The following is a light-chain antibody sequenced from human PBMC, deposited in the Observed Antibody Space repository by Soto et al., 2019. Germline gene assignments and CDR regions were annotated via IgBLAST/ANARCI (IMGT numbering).Light chain of an antibody. CDR3: QQYGDSPIT. CDR2: GAS. V-gene: IGKV3-20*01. Sequence: EIVMMQSPATLSLSPGERATLSCRAGQSISSTVAWYQQKPGQAPRLLISGASSRATGVPDRFSGNGPGTDFTLTITGLEPEDFALYYCQQYGDSPITFGQGTRLEI. J-gene: IGKJ5*01. CDR1: QSISST.